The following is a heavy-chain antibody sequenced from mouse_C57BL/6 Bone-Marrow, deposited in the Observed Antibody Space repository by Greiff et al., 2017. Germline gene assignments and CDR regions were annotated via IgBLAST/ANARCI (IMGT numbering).Heavy chain of an antibody. CDR2: IHPSDSDT. D-gene: IGHD2-12*01. CDR1: GYTFTSFW. J-gene: IGHJ1*03. CDR3: AIHDVKWYFDV. V-gene: IGHV1-74*01. Sequence: QVQLQQPGAELVKPGASVKVSCKASGYTFTSFWMHWVKQRPGQGLEWIGRIHPSDSDTNYHQKLKGKATLTVDKSSSIAYMQLSSLTSEDSAVYYCAIHDVKWYFDVWGTGTTVTVSS.